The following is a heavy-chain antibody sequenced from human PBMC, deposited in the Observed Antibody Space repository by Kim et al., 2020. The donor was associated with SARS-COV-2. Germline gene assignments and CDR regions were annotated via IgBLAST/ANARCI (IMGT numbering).Heavy chain of an antibody. J-gene: IGHJ6*02. CDR3: ARRTLYGMDV. CDR2: SA. V-gene: IGHV3-74*01. Sequence: SADYADSVKGRFTISRGNAKHTLDLQMNSLRARDMAVYYCARRTLYGMDVWGQGTTVTVSS.